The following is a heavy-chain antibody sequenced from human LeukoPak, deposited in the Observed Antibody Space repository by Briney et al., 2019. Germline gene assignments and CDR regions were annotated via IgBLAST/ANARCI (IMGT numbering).Heavy chain of an antibody. V-gene: IGHV5-51*01. Sequence: GESLKISCKGSGYSFTTYWISWVRQMPGKGLEWMGIIYPDDSDTRYSPSFQGQVTISADKSISTAYLQWSSLKASDTAMYYCARLTKDTAMVPDAFDIWGQGTMVTVSS. CDR2: IYPDDSDT. D-gene: IGHD5-18*01. CDR1: GYSFTTYW. J-gene: IGHJ3*02. CDR3: ARLTKDTAMVPDAFDI.